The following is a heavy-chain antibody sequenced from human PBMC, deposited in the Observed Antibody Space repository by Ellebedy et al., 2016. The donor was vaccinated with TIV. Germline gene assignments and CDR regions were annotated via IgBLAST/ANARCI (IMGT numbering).Heavy chain of an antibody. V-gene: IGHV5-51*01. J-gene: IGHJ4*02. Sequence: GESLKISCKGSGYNFATYWIAWVRQMPGKGLEWMGIIYPDDSDTTYSPSFQGQVTISVDKSINTAFLVWSSLKASDSAIYYCARGLTQLRFEYWGQGTLVTVSS. D-gene: IGHD5-24*01. CDR3: ARGLTQLRFEY. CDR2: IYPDDSDT. CDR1: GYNFATYW.